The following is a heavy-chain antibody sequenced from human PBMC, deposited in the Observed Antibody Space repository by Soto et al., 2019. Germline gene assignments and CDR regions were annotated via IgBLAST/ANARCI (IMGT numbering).Heavy chain of an antibody. V-gene: IGHV3-53*04. D-gene: IGHD4-17*01. CDR2: IYSGGST. J-gene: IGHJ6*02. CDR3: ARDRYGDYYYGMDV. CDR1: GFTVSSNY. Sequence: EVQLVESGGGLVQPGGSLRLSCAASGFTVSSNYMSWVRQAPGKGLEWVSVIYSGGSTYYADSVKGRFTISRHNSKNTLYLQMNSLRAKDTAVYYCARDRYGDYYYGMDVWGQGTTVTVSS.